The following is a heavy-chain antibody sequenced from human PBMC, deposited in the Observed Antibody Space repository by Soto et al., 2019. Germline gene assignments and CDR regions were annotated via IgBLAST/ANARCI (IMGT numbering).Heavy chain of an antibody. CDR1: GYSISSGYY. CDR3: ARVGPWVPYYYDSSPYTFENWFDP. Sequence: PSETLSLTCAVSGYSISSGYYWGWLRQPPGKGLEWIGSIYHGWSTYYNPSLSSRVTLSIDMTNNHVSLILNSVTAADTAVYYCARVGPWVPYYYDSSPYTFENWFDPWGQGTLVTVSS. D-gene: IGHD3-22*01. CDR2: IYHGWST. V-gene: IGHV4-38-2*01. J-gene: IGHJ5*02.